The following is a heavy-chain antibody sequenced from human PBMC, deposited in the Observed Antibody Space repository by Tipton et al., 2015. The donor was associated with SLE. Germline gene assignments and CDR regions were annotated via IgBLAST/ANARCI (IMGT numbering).Heavy chain of an antibody. D-gene: IGHD2-15*01. CDR1: GGSISSGGYY. Sequence: TLSLTCTVSGGSISSGGYYWSWIRQHPGKGLEWIGYIYYSGSTYYNPSLKSRVTISVDTSKNQFSLKLSSVTAADTAVYYWARKKLHPVAFDIWGQGTMVTVSS. V-gene: IGHV4-31*03. CDR2: IYYSGST. J-gene: IGHJ3*02. CDR3: ARKKLHPVAFDI.